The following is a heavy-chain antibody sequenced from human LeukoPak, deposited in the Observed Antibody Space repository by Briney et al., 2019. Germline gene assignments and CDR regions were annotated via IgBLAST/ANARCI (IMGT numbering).Heavy chain of an antibody. D-gene: IGHD3-22*01. CDR3: AKGYYYDSSGYYMGIDY. CDR1: GFTFSSYG. Sequence: PGGSLRLSCAASGFTFSSYGMHWVRQAPGKGLEWVAFIRYDGSNKYYADSVKGRFTISRDNSKNTLYLQMNSLRAEDTAVYYCAKGYYYDSSGYYMGIDYWGQGTLVTVSS. J-gene: IGHJ4*02. CDR2: IRYDGSNK. V-gene: IGHV3-30*02.